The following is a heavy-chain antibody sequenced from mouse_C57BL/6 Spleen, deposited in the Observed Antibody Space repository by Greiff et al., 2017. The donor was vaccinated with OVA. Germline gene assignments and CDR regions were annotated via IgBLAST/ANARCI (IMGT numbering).Heavy chain of an antibody. D-gene: IGHD2-2*01. CDR1: GYTFTGYW. CDR3: ARRTGSGGFAY. CDR2: ILPGSGSD. Sequence: VQLQESGAELMKPGASVKLSCKATGYTFTGYWIEWVKQRPGHGLEWIGEILPGSGSDNSNEKFKGLATFTADPSSNTAYMQLSSLTTEDSAIYYCARRTGSGGFAYWGQGTLVTVSA. V-gene: IGHV1-9*01. J-gene: IGHJ3*01.